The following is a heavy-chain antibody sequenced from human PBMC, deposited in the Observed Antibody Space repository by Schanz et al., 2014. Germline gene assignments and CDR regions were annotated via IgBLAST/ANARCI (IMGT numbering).Heavy chain of an antibody. CDR2: IKQDGSEK. CDR1: GFTFSSYA. D-gene: IGHD2-21*02. J-gene: IGHJ6*03. Sequence: QLLESGGGLVQPGGSLRLSCAASGFTFSSYAMSWVRQAPGKGLEWVANIKQDGSEKYYVDSVKGRFTISRDNAKKSLYLQMNSLRAEDTAVYYCARPSDSSWYMDVWGKGTTVTVSS. V-gene: IGHV3-7*04. CDR3: ARPSDSSWYMDV.